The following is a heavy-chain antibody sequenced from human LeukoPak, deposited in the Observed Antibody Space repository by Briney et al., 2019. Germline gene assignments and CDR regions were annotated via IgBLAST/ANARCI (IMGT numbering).Heavy chain of an antibody. CDR2: IYYSGST. Sequence: SETLSLTCTVSGGSISSYYWSWIRQPPGKGLEWIGYIYYSGSTNYNPSLKSRVTISVDTSKNQFSLKLSSVTAADTAVYYCARSRGIAVAGISYWGQGTLVTVSS. CDR3: ARSRGIAVAGISY. J-gene: IGHJ4*02. CDR1: GGSISSYY. D-gene: IGHD6-19*01. V-gene: IGHV4-59*08.